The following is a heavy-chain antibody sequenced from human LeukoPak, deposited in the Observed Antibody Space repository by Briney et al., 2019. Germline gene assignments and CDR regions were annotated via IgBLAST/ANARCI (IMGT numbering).Heavy chain of an antibody. D-gene: IGHD6-25*01. Sequence: TSETLSLTCTVSGVSISSGGYYWSWIRQHPGKGLEWIGYIYYSGSSYYNPSLKSRIAISVDTSKNQFSLELSSVTAADTAVYYCASQAATTEEPFDFWGQGTLDTVSS. J-gene: IGHJ4*02. V-gene: IGHV4-31*03. CDR1: GVSISSGGYY. CDR3: ASQAATTEEPFDF. CDR2: IYYSGSS.